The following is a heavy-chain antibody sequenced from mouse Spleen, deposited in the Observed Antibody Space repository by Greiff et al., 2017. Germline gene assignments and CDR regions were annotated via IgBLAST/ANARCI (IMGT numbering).Heavy chain of an antibody. CDR1: GFSLTTYG. CDR3: ASSTMISSFAY. D-gene: IGHD2-4*01. CDR2: KWMGGST. Sequence: VSGFSLTTYGVHWVRLSPGKGLEWLGVKWMGGSTAYKGAFMARLCFTKNNSKSQLFFKMNSLQTDDKSIFYRASSTMISSFAYWGQGTLVPVS. J-gene: IGHJ3*01. V-gene: IGHV2-5*01.